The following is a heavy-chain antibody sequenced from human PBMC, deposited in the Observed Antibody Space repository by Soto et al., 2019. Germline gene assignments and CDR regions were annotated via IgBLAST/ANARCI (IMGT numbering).Heavy chain of an antibody. V-gene: IGHV3-23*01. CDR2: ISGSAGSTT. CDR1: GFTFSSYA. CDR3: AKIIRPENTLYGMDV. D-gene: IGHD1-1*01. J-gene: IGHJ6*02. Sequence: EVQLLESGGGLVQPGGSLRLSCAASGFTFSSYAMTWVRQAPGKGLEWVSTISGSAGSTTYHAASVRGRFTMSRDNSKNTLTLQMNSLTPEDTAVYYCAKIIRPENTLYGMDVWGRGTTVTVSS.